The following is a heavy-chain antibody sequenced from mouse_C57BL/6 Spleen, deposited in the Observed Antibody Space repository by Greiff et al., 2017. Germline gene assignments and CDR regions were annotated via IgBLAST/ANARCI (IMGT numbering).Heavy chain of an antibody. CDR3: ARSRQLSGFAY. V-gene: IGHV1-82*01. Sequence: QVQLQQSGPELVKPGASVKISCKASGYAFSSSWMNWVKQRPGKGLEWIGRIYPGDGDTNYNGKFTGKATLTADKSSSTAYMQRSSLTSEDSAVXFIARSRQLSGFAYWGQGTLVTVSA. CDR2: IYPGDGDT. D-gene: IGHD3-2*02. J-gene: IGHJ3*01. CDR1: GYAFSSSW.